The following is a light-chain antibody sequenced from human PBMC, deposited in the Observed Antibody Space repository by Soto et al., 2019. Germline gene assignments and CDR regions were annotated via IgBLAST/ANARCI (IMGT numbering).Light chain of an antibody. J-gene: IGLJ3*02. CDR3: SAWDDSLNGWV. Sequence: QSVLTQPPSVSEAPGQRVTISCSGGSSNIGNNAVNWYQQLPGKAPKLLIYYDDLLSPGVSGRVSGSKSGTSASLAISGLQSEDEADYYCSAWDDSLNGWVFGGGTKLTVL. V-gene: IGLV1-36*01. CDR2: YDD. CDR1: SSNIGNNA.